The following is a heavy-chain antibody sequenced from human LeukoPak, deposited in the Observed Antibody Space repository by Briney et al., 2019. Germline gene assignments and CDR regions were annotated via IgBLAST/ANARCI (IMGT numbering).Heavy chain of an antibody. Sequence: GGSLRLSCAASAITFSSYAMSWVRQAPGKGLEWVSAISGSGSSTYYADSVKGRFTISRDNSKNTLYLQMNSLRAEDTAVYYCAKLCGDYYYYYYMDVWGKGTTVTVSS. D-gene: IGHD4-17*01. J-gene: IGHJ6*03. CDR3: AKLCGDYYYYYYMDV. CDR2: ISGSGSST. V-gene: IGHV3-23*01. CDR1: AITFSSYA.